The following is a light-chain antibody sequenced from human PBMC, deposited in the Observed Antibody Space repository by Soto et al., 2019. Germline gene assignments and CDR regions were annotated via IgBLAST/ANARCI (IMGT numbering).Light chain of an antibody. CDR3: QQRYNWPLT. J-gene: IGKJ4*01. CDR1: QDISNY. Sequence: DIQMTQSPSSLSASVGDRVTITCQASQDISNYLNWYQQKPGNAPKLLIYDASNLETGVPSRFSGGGSATYFTFTISSLQPEDIAVYYCQQRYNWPLTFGGGTKEEIQ. CDR2: DAS. V-gene: IGKV1-33*01.